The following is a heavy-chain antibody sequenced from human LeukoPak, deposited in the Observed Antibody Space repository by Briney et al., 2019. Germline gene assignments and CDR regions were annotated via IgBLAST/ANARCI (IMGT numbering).Heavy chain of an antibody. CDR2: IIPILGIA. CDR1: GGTFSSYT. CDR3: ASGTGYSSGWVPDY. V-gene: IGHV1-69*02. J-gene: IGHJ4*02. Sequence: SVKVSCKASGGTFSSYTISWVRQAPGQGLEWMGRIIPILGIANYAQKFQGRVTITADKSTSTAYMELSRLRSDDTAVYYCASGTGYSSGWVPDYWGQGTLVTVSS. D-gene: IGHD6-19*01.